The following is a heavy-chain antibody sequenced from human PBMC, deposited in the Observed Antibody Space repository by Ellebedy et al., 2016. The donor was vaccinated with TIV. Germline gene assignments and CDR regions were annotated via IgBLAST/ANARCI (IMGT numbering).Heavy chain of an antibody. CDR1: GGSFSGYY. V-gene: IGHV4-34*01. J-gene: IGHJ4*02. CDR2: ITHSGST. CDR3: ARDEYNISWFKY. D-gene: IGHD6-13*01. Sequence: MPSETLSLTCAVYGGSFSGYYWSWIRQPPGKGLEWIGEITHSGSTNYNPSLKSRVTISVDTSKNQFSLNLSSVTATDTAVYYCARDEYNISWFKYWGQGTLVTVSS.